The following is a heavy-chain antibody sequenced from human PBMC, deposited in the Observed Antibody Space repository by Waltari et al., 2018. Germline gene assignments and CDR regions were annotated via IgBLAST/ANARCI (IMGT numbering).Heavy chain of an antibody. J-gene: IGHJ4*02. CDR3: VRCHDYGDSVSSFDY. Sequence: QVQLVQSGAEVKRPGASVKVSCKASGYTFTGYYIHWVRPAPGQGLEWMGWIKPNSDGTKYARKLQGRVTMTRDTSINTAYMDLSRLTSDDTAVYYCVRCHDYGDSVSSFDYWGQGTLVTVSS. CDR1: GYTFTGYY. V-gene: IGHV1-2*02. CDR2: IKPNSDGT. D-gene: IGHD4-17*01.